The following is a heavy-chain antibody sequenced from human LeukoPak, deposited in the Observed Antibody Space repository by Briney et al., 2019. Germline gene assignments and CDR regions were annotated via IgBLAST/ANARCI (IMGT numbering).Heavy chain of an antibody. J-gene: IGHJ5*02. CDR1: GGSISSYY. V-gene: IGHV4-59*01. D-gene: IGHD6-13*01. CDR3: ARDSAPYSSSWYGFDP. Sequence: SETLSLTCTVSGGSISSYYWSWIRQPPGKGLEWIGYIYYSGSTNYNPSLKSRVTISVDTSKNQFSLKLSSVTAADTAVYYCARDSAPYSSSWYGFDPWGQGTLVTVSS. CDR2: IYYSGST.